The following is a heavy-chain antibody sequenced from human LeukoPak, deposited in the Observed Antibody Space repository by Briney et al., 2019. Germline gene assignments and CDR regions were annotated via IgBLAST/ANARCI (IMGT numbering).Heavy chain of an antibody. CDR3: ARGEGDY. CDR2: MNPNSGNT. J-gene: IGHJ4*02. Sequence: ASVKASCKASGGTFSSYAINWVRQATGQGLEWMGWMNPNSGNTGYAQKFQGRVAMTRNTSISTAYMELSSLRSEDTAVYYCARGEGDYWGQGTLVTVSS. V-gene: IGHV1-8*02. CDR1: GGTFSSYA.